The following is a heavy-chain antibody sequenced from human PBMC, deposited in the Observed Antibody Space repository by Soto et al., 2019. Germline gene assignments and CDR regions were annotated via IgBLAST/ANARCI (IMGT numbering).Heavy chain of an antibody. CDR1: GGSISSYY. Sequence: QVQLQESGPGLVKPSETLSLTCTVSGGSISSYYWSWIRQPPGKGLEWIGYIYYSGSTNYNPSLKSRVTISVDTSKNQSPPKLSSVTAADTAVYYCASGPAIDYWGQGTLVTVSS. CDR3: ASGPAIDY. CDR2: IYYSGST. J-gene: IGHJ4*02. V-gene: IGHV4-59*01.